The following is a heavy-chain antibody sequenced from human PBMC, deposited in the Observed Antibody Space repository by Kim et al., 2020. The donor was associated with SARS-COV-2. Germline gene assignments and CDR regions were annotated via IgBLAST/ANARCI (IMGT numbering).Heavy chain of an antibody. J-gene: IGHJ4*02. V-gene: IGHV3-49*04. CDR1: GFTFGDYA. CDR3: TRDHVPRGSTSIYCSGVSCGVDY. D-gene: IGHD2-15*01. CDR2: IRSKAYGGTT. Sequence: GGSLRLSCTASGFTFGDYAMSWVRQAPGKGLEWVGFIRSKAYGGTTEYAASVKGRFTISRDDSKSIAYLQMNSLKTEDTAVYYCTRDHVPRGSTSIYCSGVSCGVDYWGQGTLVTVSS.